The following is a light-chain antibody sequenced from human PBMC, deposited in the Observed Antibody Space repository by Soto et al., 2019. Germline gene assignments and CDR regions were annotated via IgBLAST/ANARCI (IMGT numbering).Light chain of an antibody. CDR1: QGISSY. Sequence: DIQMTQSPSSLPSSVGDRVIITCRASQGISSYLAWYQQEPGKAPKLLIYAASTLQSGVPSRFSGSESGTDFTLTISSLQPEDFASYYCQQLNSYPLTFGGGTKVDI. V-gene: IGKV1-9*01. CDR3: QQLNSYPLT. CDR2: AAS. J-gene: IGKJ4*01.